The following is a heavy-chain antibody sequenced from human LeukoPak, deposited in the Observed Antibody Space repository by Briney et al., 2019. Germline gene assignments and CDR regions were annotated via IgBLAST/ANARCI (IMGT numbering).Heavy chain of an antibody. CDR2: ISAYNGNT. CDR3: AREVGRSIAVARGLDY. CDR1: GYTFTSYG. D-gene: IGHD6-19*01. J-gene: IGHJ4*02. Sequence: ASVKVSCKASGYTFTSYGISWVRQAPGQGLEWMGWISAYNGNTNYAQKLQGRVTMTTDTSTSTAYMELRSLRSDDTAVYYCAREVGRSIAVARGLDYWGQGTLVTVSS. V-gene: IGHV1-18*01.